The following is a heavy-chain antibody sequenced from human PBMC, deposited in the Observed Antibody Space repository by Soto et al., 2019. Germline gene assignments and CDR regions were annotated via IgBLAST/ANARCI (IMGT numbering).Heavy chain of an antibody. CDR3: ANGRGGYIVLMVYEGRGPSYGMDG. V-gene: IGHV3-23*01. D-gene: IGHD2-8*01. J-gene: IGHJ6*02. CDR1: GFTFSSYA. Sequence: EVQLLESGGGLVQPGGSLRLSCAASGFTFSSYAMSWVRQAPGKGLEWVSAISGSGGSTYYADTVKGRFTISRENSKNTPSLHMTRLRGEDTAVYYCANGRGGYIVLMVYEGRGPSYGMDGWGQGTTGTVSS. CDR2: ISGSGGST.